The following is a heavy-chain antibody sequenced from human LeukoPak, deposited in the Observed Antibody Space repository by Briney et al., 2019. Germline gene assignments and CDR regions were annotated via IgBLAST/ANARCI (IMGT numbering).Heavy chain of an antibody. D-gene: IGHD4-17*01. CDR3: ASLTTVRPGY. Sequence: SETLSLTCSVSGGSLSRSSYYWGWIRQPPGKGLEWIGTIYFSGSTYYNPSLKSRVTISLDTSKNQFSLKLSSVTAADTAVYYCASLTTVRPGYWGQGTLVTVSS. V-gene: IGHV4-39*01. J-gene: IGHJ4*02. CDR1: GGSLSRSSYY. CDR2: IYFSGST.